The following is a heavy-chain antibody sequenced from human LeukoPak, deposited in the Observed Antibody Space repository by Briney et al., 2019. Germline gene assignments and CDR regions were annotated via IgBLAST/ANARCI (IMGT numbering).Heavy chain of an antibody. D-gene: IGHD2-15*01. Sequence: GGSLRLSCAASGFTFDDYDMSWVRHAPGKGLEWVSGINWNGGSTGYADSVKGRFTISRDNAKNSLYLQMDSLRAEDTAVYYCARATVVAATDWYFDLWGRGTLVTVSS. V-gene: IGHV3-20*04. J-gene: IGHJ2*01. CDR2: INWNGGST. CDR3: ARATVVAATDWYFDL. CDR1: GFTFDDYD.